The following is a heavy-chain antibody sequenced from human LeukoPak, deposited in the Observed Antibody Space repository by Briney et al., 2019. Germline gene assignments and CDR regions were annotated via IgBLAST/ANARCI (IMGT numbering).Heavy chain of an antibody. CDR2: INSDGSST. J-gene: IGHJ3*02. CDR3: AREVRNVFDI. CDR1: GFTFSSYW. Sequence: GGSLRLSCAVSGFTFSSYWVHWVRQAPGKGLVWVSRINSDGSSTSYADSVKGRFTISRDNAKNTLYLQMNSLRAEDTAMYYCAREVRNVFDIWGQGTMVTVSS. V-gene: IGHV3-74*01.